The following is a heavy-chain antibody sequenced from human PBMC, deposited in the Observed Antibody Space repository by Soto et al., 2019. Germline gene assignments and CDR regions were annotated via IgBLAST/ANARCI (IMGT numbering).Heavy chain of an antibody. CDR3: ARVATGSYDWFDP. CDR2: INSDGSVT. V-gene: IGHV3-74*01. Sequence: GGSLRLSCAASKFSFSGYCMHWVRQAPGKGLMWVARINSDGSVTTYADSVKGRFTISRDNAKNTVFLQMNSLRADDTAVYYCARVATGSYDWFDPWGQGTLVTVS. D-gene: IGHD1-26*01. J-gene: IGHJ5*02. CDR1: KFSFSGYC.